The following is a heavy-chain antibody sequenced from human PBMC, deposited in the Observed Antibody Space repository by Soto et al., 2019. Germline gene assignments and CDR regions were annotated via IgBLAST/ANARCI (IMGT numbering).Heavy chain of an antibody. Sequence: SETLSLTCTVSGGSISSYYWSWIRQPPGKGLEWIGYIYYSGSTNYNPSLKSRVTISVDTSKNQFSLKLSSVTAADTAVYYCARQGDSSGWWGYWGQGTLVTVSS. CDR1: GGSISSYY. CDR3: ARQGDSSGWWGY. CDR2: IYYSGST. D-gene: IGHD6-19*01. J-gene: IGHJ4*02. V-gene: IGHV4-59*01.